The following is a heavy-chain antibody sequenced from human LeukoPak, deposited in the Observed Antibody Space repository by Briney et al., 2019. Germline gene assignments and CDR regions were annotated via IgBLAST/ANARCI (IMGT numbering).Heavy chain of an antibody. V-gene: IGHV3-66*01. CDR3: ARRRDYGGNWDAFDI. CDR2: IYSGGST. CDR1: GFTVSSNY. J-gene: IGHJ3*02. D-gene: IGHD4-23*01. Sequence: GGSLRLSCAASGFTVSSNYMSWVRQAPGKGLEWVSVIYSGGSTYYADSVMGRFTISRDNSKNTLYLQMNSLRAEDTAVYYCARRRDYGGNWDAFDIWGQGTMVTVSS.